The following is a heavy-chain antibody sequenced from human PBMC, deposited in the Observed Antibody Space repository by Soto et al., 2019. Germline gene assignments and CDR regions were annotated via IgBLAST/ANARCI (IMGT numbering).Heavy chain of an antibody. CDR3: ARARKATYITGGFDS. V-gene: IGHV4-59*01. Sequence: QVQLQESGPGLVKPSETLSLTCSVSGGSISDYYWSCIRQSPEKGLEYIAYSSYGGITNLNGALNGRVTMSIDTSKNQFSLKATSLTAADTAVYYFARARKATYITGGFDSWGQGTLVTVSS. J-gene: IGHJ4*02. D-gene: IGHD3-3*01. CDR2: SSYGGIT. CDR1: GGSISDYY.